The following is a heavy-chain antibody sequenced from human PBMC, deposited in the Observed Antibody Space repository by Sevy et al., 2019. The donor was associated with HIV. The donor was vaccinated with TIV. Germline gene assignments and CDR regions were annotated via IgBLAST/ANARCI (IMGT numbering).Heavy chain of an antibody. CDR3: RRDCSSTSCLWYFDV. Sequence: GGSLRLSCAASGFTFSNYWMTWVRQAPGKGLEWVANIKRDGSERYYVASVKGRFTISRDNAKNSLYLQINSLRADDAAVYYCRRDCSSTSCLWYFDVWGQGTTVTVSS. V-gene: IGHV3-7*03. D-gene: IGHD2-2*01. CDR1: GFTFSNYW. CDR2: IKRDGSER. J-gene: IGHJ6*02.